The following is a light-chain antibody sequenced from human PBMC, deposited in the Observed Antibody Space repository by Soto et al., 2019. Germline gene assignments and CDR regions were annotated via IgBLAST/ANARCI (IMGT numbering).Light chain of an antibody. Sequence: EIVLTQSPGTLSLSPGERATLSCTSSQTISSDYLAWYQQKPGQSPRLLIYGASSRATGIPDRFSGSGSGADFTLTISRLEPEDFAVYYCQQYGSSPITFGHGTRLEI. CDR2: GAS. J-gene: IGKJ5*01. V-gene: IGKV3-20*01. CDR3: QQYGSSPIT. CDR1: QTISSDY.